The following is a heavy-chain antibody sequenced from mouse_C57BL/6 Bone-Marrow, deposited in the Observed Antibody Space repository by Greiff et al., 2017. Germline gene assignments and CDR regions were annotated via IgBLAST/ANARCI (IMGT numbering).Heavy chain of an antibody. Sequence: QVQLKESGAELARPGASVKLSCKASGYTFTSYGLSWVKQRTGQGLEWIGEIYPRSGNTYYNEKFKGKATLTADKSSSTAYRELRSLTSEYSAVYFCARGCPWFAYWGQGTLVTVSA. CDR2: IYPRSGNT. V-gene: IGHV1-81*01. CDR1: GYTFTSYG. CDR3: ARGCPWFAY. J-gene: IGHJ3*01.